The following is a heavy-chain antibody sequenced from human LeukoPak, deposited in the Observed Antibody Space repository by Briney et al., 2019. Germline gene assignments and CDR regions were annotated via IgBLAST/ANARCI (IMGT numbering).Heavy chain of an antibody. Sequence: HPGGSLRLSCAATGFTFSNYAIHWGRQAPGKGLEWVAIISNDGSSKYYVDSVKGRFTISRDNSKNTVYLQMSSLRVEDTAVYYCAKDGPYGDHEIDYWGQGTLVTVSS. V-gene: IGHV3-30*18. CDR1: GFTFSNYA. D-gene: IGHD4/OR15-4a*01. CDR3: AKDGPYGDHEIDY. CDR2: ISNDGSSK. J-gene: IGHJ4*02.